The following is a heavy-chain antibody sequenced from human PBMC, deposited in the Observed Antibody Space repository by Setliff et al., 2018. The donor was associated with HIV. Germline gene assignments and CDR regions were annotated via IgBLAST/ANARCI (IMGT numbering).Heavy chain of an antibody. V-gene: IGHV4-34*01. Sequence: PSETLSLTCAVYGGSFNDYYWTWIRQPPGKGLEWIGEIDHSGSTKYHASLKSRVTISIDTSKNQISLKLSSVTAADTAVYYCARGLNYYGSGSYSPLGYWGQGTLVTVS. CDR3: ARGLNYYGSGSYSPLGY. CDR2: IDHSGST. J-gene: IGHJ4*02. D-gene: IGHD3-10*01. CDR1: GGSFNDYY.